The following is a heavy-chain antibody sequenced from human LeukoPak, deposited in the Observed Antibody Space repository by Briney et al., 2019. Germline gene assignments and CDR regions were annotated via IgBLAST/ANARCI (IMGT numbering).Heavy chain of an antibody. J-gene: IGHJ6*03. Sequence: GGSLRLSCAASGFTFSSYAMHWVRQAPGKGLEWVAVISYDGSNKYYADSVKGRFTISRDNSKNTLYLQMNSLRAEDTAVYYCARASRSGSYYYYYMDVWGKGTTVTVSS. D-gene: IGHD1-26*01. CDR2: ISYDGSNK. CDR1: GFTFSSYA. CDR3: ARASRSGSYYYYYMDV. V-gene: IGHV3-30-3*01.